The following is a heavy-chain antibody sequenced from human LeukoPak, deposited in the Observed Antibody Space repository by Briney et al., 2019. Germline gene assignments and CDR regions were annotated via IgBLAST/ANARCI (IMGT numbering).Heavy chain of an antibody. CDR1: GFSFTNFW. J-gene: IGHJ4*02. V-gene: IGHV3-7*04. CDR3: ARGDAFSGDH. Sequence: GGSLRLSCAVSGFSFTNFWMSWVRQAPGRGLEWVANIHPEGNEKYHVESVRGRFTISRDNTKNLLFLQMNGLRVEDTAVYCCARGDAFSGDHWGQGTLVTVSS. CDR2: IHPEGNEK.